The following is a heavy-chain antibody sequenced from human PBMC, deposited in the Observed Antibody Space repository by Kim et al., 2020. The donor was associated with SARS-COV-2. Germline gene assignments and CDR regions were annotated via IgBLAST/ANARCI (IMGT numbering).Heavy chain of an antibody. CDR2: MNPNSGNT. CDR1: GYTFTSYD. CDR3: ATYRYSSESAVCDF. J-gene: IGHJ3*01. D-gene: IGHD5-18*01. Sequence: ASVKVSCKASGYTFTSYDINWVRQATGQGLEWMGWMNPNSGNTGYAQKFQGRVTMTRNTSISTAYMELSSLRSEDTAVYYCATYRYSSESAVCDFWGQGTLVTVSS. V-gene: IGHV1-8*01.